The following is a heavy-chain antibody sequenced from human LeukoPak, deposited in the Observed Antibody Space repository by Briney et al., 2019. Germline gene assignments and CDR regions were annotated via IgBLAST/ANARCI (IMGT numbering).Heavy chain of an antibody. CDR3: ARFSDSLGAFDI. Sequence: ASVKVSCKASGGTFSSYAISWVQQAPGQGLEWMGRIIPILGIANYAQKFQGRVTITADKSTSTAYMELSSLRSEDTAVYYCARFSDSLGAFDIWGQGTMVTVSS. V-gene: IGHV1-69*04. J-gene: IGHJ3*02. D-gene: IGHD5-18*01. CDR1: GGTFSSYA. CDR2: IIPILGIA.